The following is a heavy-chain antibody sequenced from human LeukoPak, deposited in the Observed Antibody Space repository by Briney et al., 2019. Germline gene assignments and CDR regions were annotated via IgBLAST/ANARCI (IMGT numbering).Heavy chain of an antibody. Sequence: KSSETLSLTCTVSGGSISSGDYYWSWIRQPPGKGLEWIGYIYYSGSTYYNPSLKSRVTISVDTSKNQFSLKLSSVTAADTAVYYCARTVYYDSSGYYYEHDAFDIWGQGTMVTVSS. CDR1: GGSISSGDYY. CDR2: IYYSGST. D-gene: IGHD3-22*01. J-gene: IGHJ3*02. V-gene: IGHV4-30-4*01. CDR3: ARTVYYDSSGYYYEHDAFDI.